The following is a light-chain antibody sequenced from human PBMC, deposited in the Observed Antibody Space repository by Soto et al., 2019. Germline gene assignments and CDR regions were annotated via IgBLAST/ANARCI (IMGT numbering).Light chain of an antibody. Sequence: QSALTQPRSVSGSPGQSVTISCTGTSSDVGGYNYVSWYQQHPGKAPKLMIYDVSKRPSGVPDRFSGSKSGNTVSLTISRLQAEVESDYLCCSYAGSYKVFGTGTKVTVL. V-gene: IGLV2-11*01. CDR1: SSDVGGYNY. J-gene: IGLJ1*01. CDR2: DVS. CDR3: CSYAGSYKV.